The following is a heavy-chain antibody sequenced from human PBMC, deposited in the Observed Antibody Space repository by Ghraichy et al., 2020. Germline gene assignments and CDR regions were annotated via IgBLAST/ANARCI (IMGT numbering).Heavy chain of an antibody. CDR3: ASLGGASSDHY. V-gene: IGHV4-39*01. Sequence: SETLSLTCTVSGGSISSSSYFWGWIRQPPGKGLECIGTLSHSGNTYSNPSLKSRVTISVDTPKNQFSLNLNSVTAADTAVYYCASLGGASSDHYWGQGTLVTVSS. D-gene: IGHD6-6*01. CDR2: LSHSGNT. J-gene: IGHJ4*02. CDR1: GGSISSSSYF.